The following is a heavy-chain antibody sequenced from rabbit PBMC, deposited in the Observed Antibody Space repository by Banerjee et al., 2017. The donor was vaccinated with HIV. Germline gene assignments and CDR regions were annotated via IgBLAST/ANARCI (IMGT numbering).Heavy chain of an antibody. V-gene: IGHV1S45*01. CDR2: IGTGSGTT. J-gene: IGHJ4*01. CDR1: GFDLSSSYY. Sequence: QEQLEESGGDLVQPEGSLTLTCKASGFDLSSSYYMCWVRQAPGKGLEWIGCIGTGSGTTYYASWAKGRFTISKTSSTTVTLQMTSLTAADTATYFCARDIGYGGSAYGDGFNLWGPGTLVTVS. CDR3: ARDIGYGGSAYGDGFNL. D-gene: IGHD4-2*01.